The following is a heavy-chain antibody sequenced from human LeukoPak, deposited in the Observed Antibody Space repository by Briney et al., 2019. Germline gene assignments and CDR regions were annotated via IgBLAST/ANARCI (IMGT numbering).Heavy chain of an antibody. CDR3: ARWELLAYYYFDY. J-gene: IGHJ4*02. D-gene: IGHD1-26*01. CDR2: IYYGGST. V-gene: IGHV4-34*01. CDR1: GGSFSGYY. Sequence: SETLSLTCGVYGGSFSGYYWSWVRQSPGKGLEWIGSIYYGGSTYYNPSLKSRVTISVDTPKNQFSLKLTSVTAADTAVYYCARWELLAYYYFDYWGQGTLVTVSS.